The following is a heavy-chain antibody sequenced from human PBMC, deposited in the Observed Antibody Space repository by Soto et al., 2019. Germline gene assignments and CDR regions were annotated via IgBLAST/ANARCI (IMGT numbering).Heavy chain of an antibody. CDR2: ISYDGSNK. V-gene: IGHV3-30*18. D-gene: IGHD5-18*01. J-gene: IGHJ4*02. CDR3: ANETYSYGSRYFDY. Sequence: QVQLVESGGGVVQPGRSLRLFCAASGFTFSTYDMHWVRQAPGKGLEWVAVISYDGSNKYYADSVKGRFTISRDNSKNTLYLQMNSLRAEDTDVYYCANETYSYGSRYFDYWGQGTLVTVSS. CDR1: GFTFSTYD.